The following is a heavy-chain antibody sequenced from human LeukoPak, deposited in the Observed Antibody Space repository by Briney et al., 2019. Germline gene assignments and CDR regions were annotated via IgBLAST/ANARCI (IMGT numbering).Heavy chain of an antibody. CDR2: INHSGST. CDR3: LYSSYYFDY. CDR1: GGSFSGYY. D-gene: IGHD6-6*01. J-gene: IGHJ4*02. Sequence: SETLSLTCAVYGGSFSGYYWSWIRQPPGKGLEWIGEINHSGSTNYNPSLKSRVTISVDTSKNQFSLKLSSVTAADTAVYYCLYSSYYFDYWGQGTLVTVSS. V-gene: IGHV4-34*01.